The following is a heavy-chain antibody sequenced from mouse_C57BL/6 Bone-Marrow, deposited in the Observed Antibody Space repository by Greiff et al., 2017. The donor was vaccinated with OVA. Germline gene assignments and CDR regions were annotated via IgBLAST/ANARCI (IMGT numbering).Heavy chain of an antibody. J-gene: IGHJ2*01. CDR2: IFPGSGST. CDR3: ARKGLWLLPGFDY. Sequence: QVQLQQSGPELVRPGASVKISCTAPGYTFTSHWMQWVRQRPGQGLEWIGEIFPGSGSTYYYEKFKGTATLTVDTSSSTAYLQLSSLTAEDAAGYFCARKGLWLLPGFDYWGQGTTLTVSS. D-gene: IGHD2-3*01. CDR1: GYTFTSHW. V-gene: IGHV1-56*01.